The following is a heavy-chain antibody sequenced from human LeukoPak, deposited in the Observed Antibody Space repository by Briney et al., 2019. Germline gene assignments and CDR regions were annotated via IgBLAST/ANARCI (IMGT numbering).Heavy chain of an antibody. D-gene: IGHD6-6*01. J-gene: IGHJ4*02. V-gene: IGHV3-23*01. CDR2: INKSGGST. CDR1: GFTFSSYA. Sequence: PGGSLRLSCPASGFTFSSYAMSWVRQAPGKGLEWVSIINKSGGSTNYADSVKGRFTISRDNSENTLYLQVNSLRAEDTALYYCAKDEYSSSPVTFDYWGQGTLVTVSS. CDR3: AKDEYSSSPVTFDY.